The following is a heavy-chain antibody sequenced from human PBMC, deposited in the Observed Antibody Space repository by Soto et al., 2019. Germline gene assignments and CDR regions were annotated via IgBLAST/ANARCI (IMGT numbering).Heavy chain of an antibody. CDR3: AKDLENSSSWYGHYYFDY. CDR2: ISGSGGST. J-gene: IGHJ4*02. D-gene: IGHD6-13*01. V-gene: IGHV3-23*01. Sequence: QPGGSLRLSCAASGFTFSSYAMSWVRQAPGKGLEWVSAISGSGGSTYYADSVKGRFTISRDNSKNTLYLQMNSLRAEDTAVYYCAKDLENSSSWYGHYYFDYWGQGTLVTVSS. CDR1: GFTFSSYA.